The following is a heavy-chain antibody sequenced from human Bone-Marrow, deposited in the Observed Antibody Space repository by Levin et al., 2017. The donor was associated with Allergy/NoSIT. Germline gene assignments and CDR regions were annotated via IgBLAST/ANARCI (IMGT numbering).Heavy chain of an antibody. CDR1: GFTFSSYG. V-gene: IGHV3-30*18. Sequence: PGGSLRLSCAASGFTFSSYGMHWVRQAPGKGLEWVAVISYDGSNKYYADSVKGRFTISRDNSKNTLYLQMNSLRAEDTAVYYCANLPYMVRGVKVVDYWGQGTLVTVSS. J-gene: IGHJ4*02. CDR3: ANLPYMVRGVKVVDY. CDR2: ISYDGSNK. D-gene: IGHD3-10*01.